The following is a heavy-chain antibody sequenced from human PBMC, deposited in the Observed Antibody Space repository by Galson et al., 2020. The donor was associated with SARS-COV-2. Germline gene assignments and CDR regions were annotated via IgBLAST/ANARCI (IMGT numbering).Heavy chain of an antibody. Sequence: TGGSLRLSCAASGFTFSSYAMHWVRQAPGKGLEWVAVISYDGSNKYYADSVKGRFTISRDNSKNTLYLQMNSLRAEDTAVYYCAKDDPGDYVWGSLDYWGQGTLVTVSS. D-gene: IGHD3-16*01. J-gene: IGHJ4*02. CDR2: ISYDGSNK. CDR3: AKDDPGDYVWGSLDY. CDR1: GFTFSSYA. V-gene: IGHV3-30-3*01.